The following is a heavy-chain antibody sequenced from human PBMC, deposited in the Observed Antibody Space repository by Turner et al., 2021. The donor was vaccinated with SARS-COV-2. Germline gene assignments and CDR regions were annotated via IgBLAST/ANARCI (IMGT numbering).Heavy chain of an antibody. D-gene: IGHD1-1*01. Sequence: QVQLVESGGGVVQAGRSLRLSCAASGFTFSSYAMHWVRQAPGKGLEWVAVISYDGSNKFYADSVKGRFTISRDNSKNTLYLQMNSLRAEDTAVYYCARDQEGWKFDYWGQETLVTVSS. CDR1: GFTFSSYA. V-gene: IGHV3-30*04. CDR3: ARDQEGWKFDY. CDR2: ISYDGSNK. J-gene: IGHJ4*02.